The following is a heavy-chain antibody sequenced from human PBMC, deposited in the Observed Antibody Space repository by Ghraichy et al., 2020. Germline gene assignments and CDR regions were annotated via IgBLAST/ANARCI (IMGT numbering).Heavy chain of an antibody. J-gene: IGHJ6*02. Sequence: GESLNISCAASGFIFSNAWISWVRQAPGKGLEWVGRIKSKTDGGTTDYAAPVKGRFTISRDDSKNTLYLQMNSLKSEDTAVYYCTTDPEWELLSYYYGMDVWGQGTTVTVSS. CDR1: GFIFSNAW. CDR2: IKSKTDGGTT. D-gene: IGHD1-26*01. V-gene: IGHV3-15*01. CDR3: TTDPEWELLSYYYGMDV.